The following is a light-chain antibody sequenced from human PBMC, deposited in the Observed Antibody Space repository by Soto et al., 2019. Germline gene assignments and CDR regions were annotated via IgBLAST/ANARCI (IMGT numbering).Light chain of an antibody. CDR2: GAS. CDR1: QSVSSNF. CDR3: QQYGSSPWT. Sequence: EIVLTQSPGTLSLSPGERATLSCRASQSVSSNFLAWYQQKPGQAPRLLIYGASSRATGIPDRFSGSGYGTDSTVTISRLEHEDLAVYYCQQYGSSPWTFVQGTKVEIK. J-gene: IGKJ1*01. V-gene: IGKV3-20*01.